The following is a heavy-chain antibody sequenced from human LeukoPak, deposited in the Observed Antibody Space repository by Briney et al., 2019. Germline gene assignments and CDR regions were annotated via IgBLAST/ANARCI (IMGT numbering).Heavy chain of an antibody. J-gene: IGHJ6*02. Sequence: PSGTLSLTCTVSGASISPYYWNWIRQPAGKGLEWIGRLYPSGSTDYNPSLKSRVTMSVDTSKNQFSLKLSSVTAADTAVYYCARGGAVAAPGTYYYYGMDVWGQGTTVTVSS. V-gene: IGHV4-4*07. D-gene: IGHD6-19*01. CDR1: GASISPYY. CDR3: ARGGAVAAPGTYYYYGMDV. CDR2: LYPSGST.